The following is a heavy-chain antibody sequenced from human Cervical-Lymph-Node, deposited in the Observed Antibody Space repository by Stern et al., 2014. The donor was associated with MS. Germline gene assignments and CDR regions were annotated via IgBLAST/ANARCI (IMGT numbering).Heavy chain of an antibody. CDR3: ARGAWRLPDS. Sequence: QVQLQESGPGLVKPSETLTLTCNVSGGFITNDYWSWYRQPPGKGLELIGSFYDSGSTNYNPSLKVRVSISADSSRNQFSLNLRSDTAADTSLYYCARGAWRLPDSWGQGTLVTVSS. CDR2: FYDSGST. CDR1: GGFITNDY. D-gene: IGHD5-12*01. V-gene: IGHV4-59*01. J-gene: IGHJ5*02.